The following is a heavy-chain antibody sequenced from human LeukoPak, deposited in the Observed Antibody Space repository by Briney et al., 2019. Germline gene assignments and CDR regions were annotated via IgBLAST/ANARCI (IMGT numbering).Heavy chain of an antibody. J-gene: IGHJ4*02. CDR2: ISSSGSTI. Sequence: SGGSLRLSCAASGFTFSDYYMSWIRQAPGKGLEWVSYISSSGSTIYYAGSVKGRLTIYRDNAKNSLYLQMNSLRAEDTAVYYCARGAAAGDFDYWGQGTLVTVSS. CDR1: GFTFSDYY. V-gene: IGHV3-11*01. CDR3: ARGAAAGDFDY. D-gene: IGHD6-13*01.